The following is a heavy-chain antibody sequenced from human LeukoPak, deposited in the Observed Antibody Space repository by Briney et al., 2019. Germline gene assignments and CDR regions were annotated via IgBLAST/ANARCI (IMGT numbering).Heavy chain of an antibody. CDR3: ARGGQLGSGSYFTYYYYGMDV. CDR1: GFTFSSYS. D-gene: IGHD3-10*01. CDR2: ISSSSSYI. Sequence: PGGSLRLSCAASGFTFSSYSMNWVRQAPGKGLEWVSSISSSSSYIYYADSVKGRFTISRDNAKNSLYLQMNSLRAEDTAVYYYARGGQLGSGSYFTYYYYGMDVWGQGTTVTVSS. J-gene: IGHJ6*02. V-gene: IGHV3-21*01.